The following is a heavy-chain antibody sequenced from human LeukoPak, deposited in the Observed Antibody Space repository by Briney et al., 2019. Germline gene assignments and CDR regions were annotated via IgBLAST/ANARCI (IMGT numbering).Heavy chain of an antibody. CDR2: INQDGTEK. Sequence: GGPLRLSCAASGFSFTTYWTSWVRQAQGKGLEWVANINQDGTEKYYVDSVKGRFTISRDNGKNSLYLQMNSLRVEDTAVYYCAKLAKYFYGAETFYFFEHWGQGTPVTASS. J-gene: IGHJ4*02. CDR3: AKLAKYFYGAETFYFFEH. D-gene: IGHD3-10*01. CDR1: GFSFTTYW. V-gene: IGHV3-7*01.